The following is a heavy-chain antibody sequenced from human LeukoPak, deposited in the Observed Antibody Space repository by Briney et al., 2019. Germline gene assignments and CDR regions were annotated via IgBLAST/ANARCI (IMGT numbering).Heavy chain of an antibody. CDR2: ISWNSGSI. Sequence: GGSLRLSCAASGFTFDDYAMHWVRQAPGKGLEWVSGISWNSGSIGYADSVKGRFTISRDNAKNSLYLQMNSLRAEDTALYYCAKSGGSRYFDYWGQGTLVTVS. V-gene: IGHV3-9*01. CDR1: GFTFDDYA. CDR3: AKSGGSRYFDY. D-gene: IGHD2-15*01. J-gene: IGHJ4*02.